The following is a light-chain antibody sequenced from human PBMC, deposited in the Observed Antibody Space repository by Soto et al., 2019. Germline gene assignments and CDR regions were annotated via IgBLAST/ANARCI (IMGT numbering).Light chain of an antibody. CDR1: QSISSW. CDR2: DAS. Sequence: DIQMTQSPSTVSASVGDRVTITCRASQSISSWLAWYQQKPGKAPKLLIYDASSLESGVPSRFSGSGSGTEFTLTISSPQPDDFATYYCQQYNSYSSITFGQGTRLEIK. CDR3: QQYNSYSSIT. V-gene: IGKV1-5*01. J-gene: IGKJ5*01.